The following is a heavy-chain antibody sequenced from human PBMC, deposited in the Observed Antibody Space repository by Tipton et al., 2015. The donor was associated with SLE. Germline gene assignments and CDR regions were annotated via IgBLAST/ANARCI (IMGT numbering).Heavy chain of an antibody. V-gene: IGHV3-21*01. CDR2: ISSSSSYI. CDR1: GFTFSSYS. D-gene: IGHD6-6*01. Sequence: GSLRLSCAASGFTFSSYSMNWVRQAPGKGLEWVSSISSSSSYIYYADSVKGRFTISRDNAKNSLYLQMNSLRAEDTAVYYCAREGWGSSSAFFDYWGQGTLVTVSS. J-gene: IGHJ4*02. CDR3: AREGWGSSSAFFDY.